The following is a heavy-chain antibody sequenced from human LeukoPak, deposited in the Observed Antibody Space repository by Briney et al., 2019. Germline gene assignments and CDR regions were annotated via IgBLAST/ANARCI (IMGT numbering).Heavy chain of an antibody. Sequence: SETLSLTCTVSGGSISSYYWSWIRQPPGKGLEWIGEINHSGSTNYNPSLKSRVTISVDTSKNQFSLKLSSATAADTAVYYCASHADSSGYYYLISWGQGTLVTVSS. J-gene: IGHJ4*02. V-gene: IGHV4-34*01. CDR2: INHSGST. D-gene: IGHD3-22*01. CDR1: GGSISSYY. CDR3: ASHADSSGYYYLIS.